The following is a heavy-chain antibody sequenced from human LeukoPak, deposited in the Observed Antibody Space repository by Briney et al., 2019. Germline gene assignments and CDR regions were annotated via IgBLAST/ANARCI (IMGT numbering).Heavy chain of an antibody. CDR3: ARQPARGEIYY. Sequence: GASLQISCEGSGSIFTSYWIGWVRPLPGKGLEGMGIIYTGDSDTKESPSFQGQLTISADKSISTAYLQWSSLKASDTAMYYCARQPARGEIYYWGQGTLVTVSS. CDR2: IYTGDSDT. CDR1: GSIFTSYW. J-gene: IGHJ4*02. V-gene: IGHV5-51*01.